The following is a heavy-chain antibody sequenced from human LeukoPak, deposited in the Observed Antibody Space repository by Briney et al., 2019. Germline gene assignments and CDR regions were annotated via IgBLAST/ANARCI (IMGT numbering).Heavy chain of an antibody. CDR3: ASILRSSSGYYFDY. D-gene: IGHD3-10*01. CDR1: GFTVSTNY. J-gene: IGHJ4*02. CDR2: IYSGDTT. V-gene: IGHV3-66*01. Sequence: GGSLRLSCAASGFTVSTNYMSWVRQAAGKGVEWVSVIYSGDTTFYADSVRGKFTISRDNSKNTLYLQMNSLRAEDTAVYYCASILRSSSGYYFDYWGQGTLVTVSS.